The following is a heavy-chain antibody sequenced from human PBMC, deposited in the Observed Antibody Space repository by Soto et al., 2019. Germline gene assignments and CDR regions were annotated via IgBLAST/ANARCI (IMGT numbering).Heavy chain of an antibody. CDR1: GGSVSSGSYY. CDR2: IYYSGST. Sequence: QVQLQESGPGLVKPSETLSLTCTVSGGSVSSGSYYWGWIRQPPGKGLEWIGYIYYSGSTNYNPSIKGRVTISADTSKNQFSLKRSSVTAADTAVYYWARVRWELLRGENWFDPWGQGTLVTVSS. D-gene: IGHD1-26*01. J-gene: IGHJ5*02. V-gene: IGHV4-61*01. CDR3: ARVRWELLRGENWFDP.